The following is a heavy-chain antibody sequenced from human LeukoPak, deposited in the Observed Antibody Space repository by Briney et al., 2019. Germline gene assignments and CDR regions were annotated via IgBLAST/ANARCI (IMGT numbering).Heavy chain of an antibody. CDR2: IYTSGST. J-gene: IGHJ4*02. V-gene: IGHV4-4*09. CDR1: GGSISSYY. Sequence: PSETLSLTCTVSGGSISSYYWSWIRQPPGKGLEWIGYIYTSGSTNYNPSLKSRITISVDTSKNQFSLKLSSVTAADTAVYCCARLPYYDSSGYYFDYWGQGTLVTVSS. D-gene: IGHD3-22*01. CDR3: ARLPYYDSSGYYFDY.